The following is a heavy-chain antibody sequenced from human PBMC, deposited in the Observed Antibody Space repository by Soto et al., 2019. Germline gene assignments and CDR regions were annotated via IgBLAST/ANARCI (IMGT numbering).Heavy chain of an antibody. V-gene: IGHV6-1*01. CDR1: GDSVSSNSAA. D-gene: IGHD6-19*01. CDR3: ARDSLIDSSGWYLVWAFDI. J-gene: IGHJ3*02. CDR2: TYYRSKWYN. Sequence: SQTLSLTCAISGDSVSSNSAAWNWIRQSPSRGLEWLGRTYYRSKWYNDYAVSVKSRITINPDTSKNQFSLQLNSVTPEDTAVYYCARDSLIDSSGWYLVWAFDIWGQGTMVTVSS.